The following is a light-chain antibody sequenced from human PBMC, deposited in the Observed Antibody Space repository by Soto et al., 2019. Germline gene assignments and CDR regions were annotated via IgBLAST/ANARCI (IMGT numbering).Light chain of an antibody. V-gene: IGKV3-20*01. Sequence: TQGKRATLSCRASQSVSSFYLAWYQQKPVQAPRVRMSGVFIRPTGIPDRFSGSGSGTDFTLTVSRLEPEDFAVYYCQQYGSSRSAFFQGT. CDR1: QSVSSFY. CDR3: QQYGSSRSA. J-gene: IGKJ2*01. CDR2: GVF.